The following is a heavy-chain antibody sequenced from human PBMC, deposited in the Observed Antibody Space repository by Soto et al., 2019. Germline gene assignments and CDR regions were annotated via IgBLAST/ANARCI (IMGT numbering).Heavy chain of an antibody. CDR1: GFTFSSYW. CDR3: ARDQAYYDFWSGYSNYYYYYGMDV. D-gene: IGHD3-3*01. CDR2: IKQDGSEK. Sequence: QPGGSLRLSCAASGFTFSSYWMSWVRQAPGKGLEWVANIKQDGSEKYYVDSVKGRFTISRDNAKNSLYLQMNSLRAEDTAVYYCARDQAYYDFWSGYSNYYYYYGMDVWGQGTTVTVSS. V-gene: IGHV3-7*03. J-gene: IGHJ6*02.